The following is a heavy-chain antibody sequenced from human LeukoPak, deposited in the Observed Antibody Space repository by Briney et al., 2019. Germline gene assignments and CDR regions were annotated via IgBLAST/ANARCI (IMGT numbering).Heavy chain of an antibody. D-gene: IGHD3-3*01. CDR2: ISGSGGST. J-gene: IGHJ4*02. CDR1: GFTFSSYA. Sequence: GGSLRLSCAASGFTFSSYAMSWVRQAPGKGLEWVSAISGSGGSTYYADSVKGRFTISRDNSKNTLYLQMNSLRAEDTAVYYCAKHLGNYDFWSGHFDYWGQGTLVTASS. V-gene: IGHV3-23*01. CDR3: AKHLGNYDFWSGHFDY.